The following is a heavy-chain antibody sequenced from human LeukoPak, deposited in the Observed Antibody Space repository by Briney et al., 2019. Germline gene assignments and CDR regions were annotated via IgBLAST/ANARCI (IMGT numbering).Heavy chain of an antibody. V-gene: IGHV3-53*01. D-gene: IGHD3-22*01. J-gene: IGHJ4*02. CDR1: GFTVSSNY. CDR2: IYSGGNT. Sequence: GGSLRLSCAASGFTVSSNYMSWVRQAPGKGLEWVSVIYSGGNTYYAHSVKGRFTISRDNSKNTLYLQMNSLRAEDTAVYYCARELIIVAAIYFDYWGQGTLVTVSS. CDR3: ARELIIVAAIYFDY.